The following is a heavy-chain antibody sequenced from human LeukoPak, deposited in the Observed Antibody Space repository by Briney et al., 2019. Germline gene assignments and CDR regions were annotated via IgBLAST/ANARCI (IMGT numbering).Heavy chain of an antibody. V-gene: IGHV4-59*08. CDR1: GGSISSYY. CDR3: ARQGYDILTGYIDAFDI. D-gene: IGHD3-9*01. J-gene: IGHJ3*02. CDR2: ISYSGST. Sequence: SQTLSLTCTVSGGSISSYYWSWIRQPPGKGLEWIGYISYSGSTNYNPSLKSRVTISIDTSKNQFSLKLRSVTAADTAIYYCARQGYDILTGYIDAFDIWGQGTMVTVSS.